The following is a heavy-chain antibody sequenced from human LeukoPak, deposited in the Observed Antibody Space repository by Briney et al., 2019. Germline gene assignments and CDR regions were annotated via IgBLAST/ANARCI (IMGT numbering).Heavy chain of an antibody. D-gene: IGHD3-10*01. CDR2: ISGSGGST. J-gene: IGHJ4*02. V-gene: IGHV3-23*01. CDR1: GFTFSSYA. CDR3: AKGMRHLWFGSFDY. Sequence: PGGSLRLSCAASGFTFSSYAMSWVRQAPGKGLEWVSAISGSGGSTYYADSVKGRFTISRDNSKNTLYLQVNSLRAEDTAVYYCAKGMRHLWFGSFDYWGQGTLVTVSS.